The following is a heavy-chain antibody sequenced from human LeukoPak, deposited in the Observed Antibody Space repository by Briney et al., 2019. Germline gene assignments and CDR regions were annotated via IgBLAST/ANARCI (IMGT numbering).Heavy chain of an antibody. Sequence: SETLSLTCSVSGGSIRSTTYYWGWIRQPPGKGLEWIGSIYYSGNTYYSPSLMSRVTISVDTSKNQFSLKLSSVTAADTAVYYCARVDYDILTGYSTWGHFDYWGQGTLVTVSS. D-gene: IGHD3-9*01. CDR3: ARVDYDILTGYSTWGHFDY. V-gene: IGHV4-39*07. CDR1: GGSIRSTTYY. CDR2: IYYSGNT. J-gene: IGHJ4*02.